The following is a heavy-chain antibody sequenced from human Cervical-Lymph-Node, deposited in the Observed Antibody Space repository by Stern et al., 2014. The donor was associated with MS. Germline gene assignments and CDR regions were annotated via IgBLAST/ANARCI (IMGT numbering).Heavy chain of an antibody. V-gene: IGHV1-69*06. D-gene: IGHD2-8*01. J-gene: IGHJ5*02. Sequence: VQLVQSGAEVEKPGSSVKVSCRASGGTFGLYGISWVRQAPGQGLEWMGGISPIFCTTNYAQQFQGRVTITADKSTSTAYMELNSLRSEDTAVYYCARNPTRYCTDGVCYTGWFDTWGQGTLVTVSS. CDR1: GGTFGLYG. CDR2: ISPIFCTT. CDR3: ARNPTRYCTDGVCYTGWFDT.